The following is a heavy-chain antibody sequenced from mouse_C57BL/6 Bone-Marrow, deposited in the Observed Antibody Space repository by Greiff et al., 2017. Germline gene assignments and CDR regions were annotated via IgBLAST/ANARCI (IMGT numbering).Heavy chain of an antibody. J-gene: IGHJ1*03. Sequence: VQLKQSGPELVKPGASVKMSCKASGYTFTDYNMHWVKQSHGKSLEWIGYINPNNGGTSYNQKFKGKATLTVNKSSSTAYMELRSLTSEDSAVYYCARVTVVARYFDVWGTGTTVTVSS. V-gene: IGHV1-22*01. CDR1: GYTFTDYN. D-gene: IGHD1-1*01. CDR3: ARVTVVARYFDV. CDR2: INPNNGGT.